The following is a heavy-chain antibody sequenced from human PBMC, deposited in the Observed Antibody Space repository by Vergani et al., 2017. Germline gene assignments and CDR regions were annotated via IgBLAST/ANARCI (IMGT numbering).Heavy chain of an antibody. CDR2: VYYSGTT. V-gene: IGHV4-30-2*01. J-gene: IGHJ6*03. D-gene: IGHD3/OR15-3a*01. CDR1: GDAISRDPYS. Sequence: QLQLQESDSRLVNPSQTLALTCTLSGDAISRDPYSWNWVRQPPGKRLECIGSVYYSGTTEYNPSLGGRVTMSIDKSKNHFSLTLTSVTAADSAFYFCARGQTGYXRDWSTYFFYMDVWGKGTTVTVSS. CDR3: ARGQTGYXRDWSTYFFYMDV.